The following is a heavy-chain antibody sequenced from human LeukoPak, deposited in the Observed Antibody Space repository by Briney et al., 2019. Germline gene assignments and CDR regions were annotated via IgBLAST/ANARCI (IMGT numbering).Heavy chain of an antibody. Sequence: GSLRLSCSASGFTFSRYAMHWVRQAPGKGLEYVSAISSNGGSTYYADSVKGRFTISRDNSRNTLHLQMSSLRVEDTAVYYCVKDSSSGSYFDYWGQGTLVTVSS. CDR2: ISSNGGST. CDR3: VKDSSSGSYFDY. J-gene: IGHJ4*02. CDR1: GFTFSRYA. V-gene: IGHV3-64D*06. D-gene: IGHD3-10*01.